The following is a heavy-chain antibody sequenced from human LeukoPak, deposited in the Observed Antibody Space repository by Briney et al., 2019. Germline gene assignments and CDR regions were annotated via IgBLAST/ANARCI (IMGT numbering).Heavy chain of an antibody. V-gene: IGHV4-34*01. CDR3: ARVWYY. CDR2: INHSGST. J-gene: IGHJ4*02. Sequence: SETMSLTCAVYGGSFSGYYWSWVRQPPGKGLEWIGEINHSGSTNYNPSLKSRVTISVDTSKNQFSLKLSSVTAADTAVYYCARVWYYWGQGTLVTVSS. D-gene: IGHD3-16*01. CDR1: GGSFSGYY.